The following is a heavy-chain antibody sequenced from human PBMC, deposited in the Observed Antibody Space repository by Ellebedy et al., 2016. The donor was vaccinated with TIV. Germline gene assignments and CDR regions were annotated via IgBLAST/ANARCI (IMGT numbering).Heavy chain of an antibody. CDR1: GFTFSSYS. J-gene: IGHJ4*02. D-gene: IGHD2-21*02. V-gene: IGHV3-21*04. Sequence: GESLKISCAASGFTFSSYSMNWVRQAPGKGLEWVSYISSSSNDIYYADSVKGRFTISRDNSKNTQYLQMDTLRAEDTAVYYCAKRPGVTADFYFDFWGQGTLVTVSS. CDR3: AKRPGVTADFYFDF. CDR2: ISSSSNDI.